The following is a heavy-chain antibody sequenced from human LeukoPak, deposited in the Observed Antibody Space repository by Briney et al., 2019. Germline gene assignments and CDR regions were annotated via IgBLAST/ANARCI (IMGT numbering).Heavy chain of an antibody. CDR3: ARDHNYAFDY. V-gene: IGHV3-48*01. CDR1: GFPFSNDP. CDR2: IRSRDTGV. Sequence: GGSLRLSCTTSGFPFSNDPMNWVRQAPGKGLEWLSNIRSRDTGVSYVDSVWGRFTISRDDAKNSLFLQMNNLRVEDTAIYCCARDHNYAFDYWGQGILVTVSS. J-gene: IGHJ4*02. D-gene: IGHD3-16*01.